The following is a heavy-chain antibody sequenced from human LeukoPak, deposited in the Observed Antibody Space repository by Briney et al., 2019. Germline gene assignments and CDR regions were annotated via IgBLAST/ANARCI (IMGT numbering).Heavy chain of an antibody. CDR1: GYTFTSYG. D-gene: IGHD3-10*01. CDR3: AQGRDYYGSGSYDAFDI. J-gene: IGHJ3*02. Sequence: ASVKVSCKASGYTFTSYGISWVRQAPGQGLEWMGWISAYNGNTNYAQKLQGRVTMTTDTSTSTAYMELRSLRSDDTAVYYCAQGRDYYGSGSYDAFDIWGQGTMVTVSS. CDR2: ISAYNGNT. V-gene: IGHV1-18*01.